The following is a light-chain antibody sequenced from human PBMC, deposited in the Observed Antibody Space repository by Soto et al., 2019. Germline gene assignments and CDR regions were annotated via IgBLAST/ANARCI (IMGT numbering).Light chain of an antibody. CDR3: GAWDDSLSGRV. Sequence: QSVLTQPPSASGTPGQRVTISCSGSGSNIGSHDVYWYQHLPGTDPKVLINRNDQQPPWVPDRCSASRSATSASLAISGLRSADEAAYYCGAWDDSLSGRVFGGGTKLTVL. J-gene: IGLJ3*02. CDR1: GSNIGSHD. V-gene: IGLV1-47*02. CDR2: RND.